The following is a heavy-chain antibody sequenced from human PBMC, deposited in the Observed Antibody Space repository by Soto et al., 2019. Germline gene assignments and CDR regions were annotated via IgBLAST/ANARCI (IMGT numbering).Heavy chain of an antibody. CDR2: ISWKDDK. CDR1: GFSLSTSGAD. J-gene: IGHJ4*02. CDR3: AHRYGGNFYRWYFDF. V-gene: IGHV2-5*01. D-gene: IGHD4-17*01. Sequence: QITLEESGPTLVKPTQTLTLTCTFSGFSLSTSGADVGWIRQPAGKALEWLALISWKDDKRYNPGLKSRLSITKDTSKSQVVLTMTNVDPVDTATYFCAHRYGGNFYRWYFDFWGQGTLVTVSS.